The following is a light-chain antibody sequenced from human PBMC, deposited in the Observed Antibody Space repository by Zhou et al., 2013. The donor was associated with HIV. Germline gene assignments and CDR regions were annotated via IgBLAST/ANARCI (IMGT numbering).Light chain of an antibody. CDR1: QAISTY. Sequence: AIRMTQSPSSLSASTGDRVTITCRASQAISTYLAWYQQKPGEAPKFLIYGASTLQSGVPSRFSGSGSGTDFTLTISSLQPEDSATYYCQRTYSFPLTFGGGTKVEIK. CDR3: QRTYSFPLT. V-gene: IGKV1-8*01. CDR2: GAS. J-gene: IGKJ4*01.